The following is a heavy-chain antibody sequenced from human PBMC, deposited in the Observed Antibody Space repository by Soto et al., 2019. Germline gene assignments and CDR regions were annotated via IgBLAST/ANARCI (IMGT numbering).Heavy chain of an antibody. D-gene: IGHD6-13*01. CDR2: IYPGDSDT. Sequence: GESLKISCKASGYSFTSYWIGWVRQMPGKGLEWMGIIYPGDSDTRYSPSFQGQVTISADKSISTAYLQWSSLKASDTAMYYCARHGVAAAGKQNGMDVWGQGTTVTVSS. J-gene: IGHJ6*02. CDR3: ARHGVAAAGKQNGMDV. V-gene: IGHV5-51*01. CDR1: GYSFTSYW.